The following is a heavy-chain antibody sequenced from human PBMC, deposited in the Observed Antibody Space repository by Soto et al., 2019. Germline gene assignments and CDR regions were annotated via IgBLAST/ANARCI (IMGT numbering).Heavy chain of an antibody. Sequence: SETLSLTCDVSGDTISTGGYTWAWIRQPPGKALEWIGHTYHSGNPYYNPSLKSRVFISVDRSKNQFFLKVRSVTAADTAVYYCARDKRVVVAARPTNWFDPWGQGTLVTVS. J-gene: IGHJ5*02. CDR1: GDTISTGGYT. CDR2: TYHSGNP. CDR3: ARDKRVVVAARPTNWFDP. D-gene: IGHD2-15*01. V-gene: IGHV4-30-2*01.